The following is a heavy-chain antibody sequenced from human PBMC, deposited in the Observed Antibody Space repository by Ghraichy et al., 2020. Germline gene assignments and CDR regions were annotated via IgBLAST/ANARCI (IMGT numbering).Heavy chain of an antibody. V-gene: IGHV1-69*13. D-gene: IGHD2-2*01. J-gene: IGHJ6*02. CDR1: GGTFSSYA. CDR3: ARGYCSSTSCYQYGGYGMDV. Sequence: SVKVSCKASGGTFSSYAISWVRQAPGQGLEWMGGIIPIFGTANYAQKFQGRVTITADESTSTAYMELSSLRSEDTAVYYCARGYCSSTSCYQYGGYGMDVWGQGTTVTVSS. CDR2: IIPIFGTA.